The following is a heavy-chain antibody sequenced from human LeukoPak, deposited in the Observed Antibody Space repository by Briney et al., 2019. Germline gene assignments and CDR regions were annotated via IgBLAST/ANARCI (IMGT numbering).Heavy chain of an antibody. V-gene: IGHV4-34*01. D-gene: IGHD3-22*01. CDR2: INHSGST. J-gene: IGHJ4*02. Sequence: SETLSLTCAVYGGSFSGYYWSWIHQPPGKGLEWIGEINHSGSTNYNPSLKSRVTISVDTSKNQFSLKLSSVTAPDTAVYYCARGNAYYYDSSGYYPFDYWGQGTLATVSS. CDR1: GGSFSGYY. CDR3: ARGNAYYYDSSGYYPFDY.